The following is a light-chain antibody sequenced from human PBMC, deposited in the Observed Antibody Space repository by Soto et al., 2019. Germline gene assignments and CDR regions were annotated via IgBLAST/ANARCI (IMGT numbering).Light chain of an antibody. J-gene: IGKJ4*01. CDR2: AAS. CDR3: QQSYSTPQELT. V-gene: IGKV1-39*01. Sequence: DIQMTQSPSSLSASVGDRVTITCRASQSISNYLNWYQQKPGKAPKLLIYAASSLQSGVPSGFSGSGSGTDFTLTISSLQPEDFATYYCQQSYSTPQELTFGGGTKVEI. CDR1: QSISNY.